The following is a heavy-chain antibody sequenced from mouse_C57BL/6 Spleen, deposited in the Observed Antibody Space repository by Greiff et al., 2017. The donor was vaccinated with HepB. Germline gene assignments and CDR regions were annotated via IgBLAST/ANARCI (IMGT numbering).Heavy chain of an antibody. D-gene: IGHD1-1*01. CDR2: IDPSDSYT. V-gene: IGHV1-50*01. CDR1: GYTFTSYW. J-gene: IGHJ1*03. CDR3: ARSGYGSSYYWYFDV. Sequence: VQLQQPGAELVKPGASVKLSCKASGYTFTSYWMQWVKQRPGQGLEWIGEIDPSDSYTNYNQKFKGKATLTVDTSSSTAYMQLSSLTSEDSAVYYCARSGYGSSYYWYFDVWGTGTTATVSS.